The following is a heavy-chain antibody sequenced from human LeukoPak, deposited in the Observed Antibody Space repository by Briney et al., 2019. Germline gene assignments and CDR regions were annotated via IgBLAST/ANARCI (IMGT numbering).Heavy chain of an antibody. CDR2: IGSSSQYI. CDR3: VGDESGSL. Sequence: PGGSLRLSCAASGFIFSSDTMSWVRQAPGKGLEWVSSIGSSSQYIYYAESVRGRFNISRDNAKNSLYLQLNSLRAEDTAVYYCVGDESGSLWGRGTMVTVSS. J-gene: IGHJ3*01. CDR1: GFIFSSDT. V-gene: IGHV3-21*01. D-gene: IGHD1-26*01.